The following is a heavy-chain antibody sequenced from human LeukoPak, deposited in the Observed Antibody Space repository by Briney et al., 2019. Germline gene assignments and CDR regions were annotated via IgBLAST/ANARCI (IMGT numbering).Heavy chain of an antibody. V-gene: IGHV1-2*02. CDR3: AREGEQWLVGAFFDY. D-gene: IGHD6-19*01. J-gene: IGHJ4*02. CDR2: INPNSGGT. Sequence: ASVKVSCKASGYTFTGYYMHWVRQAPGLGLEWMGWINPNSGGTNYAQKFQGRVTMTRDTSISTAYMELSRLRSDDTAVYYCAREGEQWLVGAFFDYWGQGTLVTVSS. CDR1: GYTFTGYY.